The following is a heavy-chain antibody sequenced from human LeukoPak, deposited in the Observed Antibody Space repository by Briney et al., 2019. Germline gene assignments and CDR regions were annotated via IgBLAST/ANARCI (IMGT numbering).Heavy chain of an antibody. CDR3: AADVGYYYGSGAL. V-gene: IGHV1-69*13. CDR2: IIPIFGTA. J-gene: IGHJ3*01. D-gene: IGHD3-10*01. Sequence: GASVKVSCKASGGTFSSYAISWVRQAPGQGLEWMGGIIPIFGTANYAQKFQGRVTITADESTSTAYMELSSLRSEDTAVYYCAADVGYYYGSGALWGQGTMVTVSS. CDR1: GGTFSSYA.